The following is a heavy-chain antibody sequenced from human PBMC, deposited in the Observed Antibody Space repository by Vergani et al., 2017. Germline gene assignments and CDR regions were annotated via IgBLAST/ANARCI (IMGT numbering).Heavy chain of an antibody. CDR2: IYTSGIT. CDR1: GFSIDNGYY. Sequence: QVQLQESGPGLVKPSETLSLTCAVSGFSIDNGYYWDWIRQPPGKGLEWIGRIYTSGITTYNPSLKSRVTISIDKSKNQFSLQLTSVTAADTAFYFCATSRVSRWGQGTLVTVSS. J-gene: IGHJ1*01. CDR3: ATSRVSR. D-gene: IGHD2-2*01. V-gene: IGHV4-38-2*01.